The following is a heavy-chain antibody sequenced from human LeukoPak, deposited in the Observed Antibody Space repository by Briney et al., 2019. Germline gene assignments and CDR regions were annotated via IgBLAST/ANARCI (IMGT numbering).Heavy chain of an antibody. V-gene: IGHV4-59*08. Sequence: PSETLSLTCTVSGGSIRSYYWSWIRQPPGKGLEWIGYIYYSGSTKYNPSLKSRVTISVDTSKNQFSLNVSSVTAADTAVYYCARHDPVVYYGMDVWGQGTTVTVSS. J-gene: IGHJ6*02. CDR1: GGSIRSYY. CDR3: ARHDPVVYYGMDV. CDR2: IYYSGST.